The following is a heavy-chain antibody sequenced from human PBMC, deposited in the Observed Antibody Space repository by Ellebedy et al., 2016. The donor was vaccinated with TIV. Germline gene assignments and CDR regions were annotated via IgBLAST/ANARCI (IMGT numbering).Heavy chain of an antibody. CDR3: TTLADAAVDF. CDR1: GISFSDYY. CDR2: ISSDGRTR. Sequence: GESLKISCAASGISFSDYYMSWIRPAPGRGPEWVSYISSDGRTRYYADSVKGRFTISREVAKKTLYLNMNSLRAEDTAVYFCTTLADAAVDFWGRGTLVTVSS. J-gene: IGHJ4*02. V-gene: IGHV3-11*01.